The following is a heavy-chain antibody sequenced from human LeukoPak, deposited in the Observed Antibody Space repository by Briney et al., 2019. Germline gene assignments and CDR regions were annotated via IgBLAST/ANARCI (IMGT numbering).Heavy chain of an antibody. CDR1: GFTLSSCG. CDR2: ITYDGITT. Sequence: GTSLRLSCVASGFTLSSCGMHWVRQAPGKGLEWVAVITYDGITTYSDDSVKGRFTISRDTSKSTLHLQMNNLRPEDTAVYLCVKEQGSGYYRTADYWGQGTLVTVSS. V-gene: IGHV3-30*18. CDR3: VKEQGSGYYRTADY. D-gene: IGHD3-10*01. J-gene: IGHJ4*02.